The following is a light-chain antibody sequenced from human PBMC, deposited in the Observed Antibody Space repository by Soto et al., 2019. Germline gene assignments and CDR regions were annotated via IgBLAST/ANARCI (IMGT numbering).Light chain of an antibody. CDR2: ETS. J-gene: IGKJ3*01. Sequence: DIQMTQSPSPLSASVGDRVDITCRTSQSVSSYLNWYQAKPGKAPKLLIYETSNLESGVPSRVSGSGSGTDFSIPISSLQPEDSATYYCQQSYSTPPFTFGPGTRV. CDR1: QSVSSY. V-gene: IGKV1-39*01. CDR3: QQSYSTPPFT.